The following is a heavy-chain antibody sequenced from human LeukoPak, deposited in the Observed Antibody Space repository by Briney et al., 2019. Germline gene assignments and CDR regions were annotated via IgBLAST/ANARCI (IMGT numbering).Heavy chain of an antibody. CDR2: IYYSGST. CDR3: ARHVSSMVRGLMYFDY. Sequence: PSETLSLTCIVSGGSINSSSYYWGWIRQPPGKGLEWIGSIYYSGSTYYNASLKSRVTISVDTYKNQFSLKLNSVTAADTAVYYCARHVSSMVRGLMYFDYWGQGTLVTVSS. V-gene: IGHV4-39*01. CDR1: GGSINSSSYY. D-gene: IGHD3-10*01. J-gene: IGHJ4*02.